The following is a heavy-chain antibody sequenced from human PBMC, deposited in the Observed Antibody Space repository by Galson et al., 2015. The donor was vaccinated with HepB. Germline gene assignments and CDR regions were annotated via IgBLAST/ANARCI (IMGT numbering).Heavy chain of an antibody. CDR1: GDSVSSHNAA. CDR2: TYYRANWNN. D-gene: IGHD1-14*01. Sequence: ALSGDSVSSHNAAWNWIWKSPLSGLEWLGGTYYRANWNNDYAESVRSRITINPYTSKNQFSLPLRSVSPEDTGVYYCSTVGGTIYYYGMDVRGQGTTGTVSS. V-gene: IGHV6-1*01. CDR3: STVGGTIYYYGMDV. J-gene: IGHJ6*02.